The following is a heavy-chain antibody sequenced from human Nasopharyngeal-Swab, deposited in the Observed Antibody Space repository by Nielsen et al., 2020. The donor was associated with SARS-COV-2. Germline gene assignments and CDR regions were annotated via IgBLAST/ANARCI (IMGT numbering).Heavy chain of an antibody. CDR1: GGSISSYY. CDR2: IYYGGST. V-gene: IGHV4-59*08. Sequence: SETLSLTCTVSGGSISSYYWSWIRQPPGKGLEWIGYIYYGGSTNYNPSLKSRVTISVDTSKNQFSLKLSSVTAADTAVYYCARHLAVAGDFDYWGQGTLVTVSS. D-gene: IGHD6-19*01. J-gene: IGHJ4*02. CDR3: ARHLAVAGDFDY.